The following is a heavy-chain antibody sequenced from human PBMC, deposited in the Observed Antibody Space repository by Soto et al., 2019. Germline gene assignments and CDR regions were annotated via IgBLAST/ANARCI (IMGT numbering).Heavy chain of an antibody. CDR1: GFTFSSHW. V-gene: IGHV3-74*01. CDR3: AREHNWSYDY. CDR2: IGPDGSGT. D-gene: IGHD1-1*01. J-gene: IGHJ4*02. Sequence: GGSLRLSCAASGFTFSSHWMHWVRQAPGKGLAWVSHIGPDGSGTRYADSVQGRFTISRDNARNTLYLQMDSLRDGDTAVYYCAREHNWSYDYWGPGSLVTVSS.